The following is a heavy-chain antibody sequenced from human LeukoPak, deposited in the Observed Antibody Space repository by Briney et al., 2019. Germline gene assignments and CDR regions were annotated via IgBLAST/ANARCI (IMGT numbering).Heavy chain of an antibody. D-gene: IGHD5-24*01. CDR3: ARRGRDGYCSLDY. CDR1: GYSFSSYW. CDR2: IYPSDSDT. J-gene: IGHJ4*02. Sequence: GESLKISCKASGYSFSSYWIGWVRQMPGKALEWMGIIYPSDSDTNYSPSFEGQVAISVDKSTSTAYVEWSSLKASDTAMYYCARRGRDGYCSLDYWGQGTLVTVSS. V-gene: IGHV5-51*01.